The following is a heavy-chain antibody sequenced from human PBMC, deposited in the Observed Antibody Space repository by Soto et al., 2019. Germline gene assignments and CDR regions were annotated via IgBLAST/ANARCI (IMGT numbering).Heavy chain of an antibody. CDR2: IIPIFGTA. J-gene: IGHJ6*02. CDR1: GGTFSSYA. D-gene: IGHD3-10*01. CDR3: ARTALYGSGSYSFYYYGMDV. V-gene: IGHV1-69*01. Sequence: VKVSCKASGGTFSSYAISWVRQAPGQGLEWMGGIIPIFGTANYAQKFQGRVTITADESTSTAYMELSSLRSEDTAVYYCARTALYGSGSYSFYYYGMDVWGQGTTVTVSS.